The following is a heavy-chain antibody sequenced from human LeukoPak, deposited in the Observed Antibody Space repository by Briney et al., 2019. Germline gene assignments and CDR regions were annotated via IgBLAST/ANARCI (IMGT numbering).Heavy chain of an antibody. CDR2: IKEDGSEK. CDR1: EFTLRNYW. V-gene: IGHV3-7*01. Sequence: GGSLRLSCAASEFTLRNYWMSWVRQAPGKGLEWVATIKEDGSEKYYVDSVKGRFTISRENAKNSLYLQMNSLRAEDTAVYYCARDNPYSSGWYPPPFDYWGQGTLVTVSS. D-gene: IGHD6-19*01. J-gene: IGHJ4*02. CDR3: ARDNPYSSGWYPPPFDY.